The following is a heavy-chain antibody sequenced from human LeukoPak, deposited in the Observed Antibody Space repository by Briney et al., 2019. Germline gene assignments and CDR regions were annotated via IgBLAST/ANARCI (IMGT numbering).Heavy chain of an antibody. Sequence: SETLSLTCAVYGGSFSGYYWSWIRQPPGKGLEWIGEINHSGSTNYNPFLKRRVTISVDTSKNQFSLKLSSVTAADTAVYYCARGVALAVTAPGYWGQGTLVTVSS. V-gene: IGHV4-34*01. CDR3: ARGVALAVTAPGY. CDR1: GGSFSGYY. J-gene: IGHJ4*02. D-gene: IGHD6-19*01. CDR2: INHSGST.